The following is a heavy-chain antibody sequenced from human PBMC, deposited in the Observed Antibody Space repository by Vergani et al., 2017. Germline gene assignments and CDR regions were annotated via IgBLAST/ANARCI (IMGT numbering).Heavy chain of an antibody. CDR1: GGSITSNHYY. Sequence: QVQLQESGPGLVKPSQTLSLTCTVSGGSITSNHYYWSWIRQPAGKGLEWIGRIYTSGDSNYIPSLKSRLTLSVDTSKNQFSLRLTSVTAAATAVYYCARVGGLGRYMDVWGKGTTVTVSS. D-gene: IGHD3-10*01. J-gene: IGHJ6*03. CDR2: IYTSGDS. V-gene: IGHV4-61*02. CDR3: ARVGGLGRYMDV.